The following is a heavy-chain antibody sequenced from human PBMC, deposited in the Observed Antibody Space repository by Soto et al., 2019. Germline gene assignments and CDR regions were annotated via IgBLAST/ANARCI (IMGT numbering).Heavy chain of an antibody. V-gene: IGHV1-2*02. D-gene: IGHD3-10*01. J-gene: IGHJ6*02. CDR1: GYTFTYYY. CDR3: ARVAMVRGVTGYYYGMDV. CDR2: INPNSGGT. Sequence: GASVKVACKASGYTFTYYYIHWERQPPGQGLEWMGWINPNSGGTNYAQKLQGRVTMTRDTSISTAYMELSRLRSDDTAVYYCARVAMVRGVTGYYYGMDVWGQGTTVTVS.